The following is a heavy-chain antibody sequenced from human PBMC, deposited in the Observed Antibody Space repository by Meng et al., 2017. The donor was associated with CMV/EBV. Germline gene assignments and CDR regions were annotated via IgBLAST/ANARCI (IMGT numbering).Heavy chain of an antibody. V-gene: IGHV3-30-3*01. CDR3: ARSSWEPASDAFDI. J-gene: IGHJ3*02. D-gene: IGHD1-26*01. CDR1: GFTFSSYA. Sequence: GGSLRLSCAASGFTFSSYAMHWVRQAPGKGLEWVAVISYDGSNRYYADFVKGRFTISRDNSKNTLYLPMNSLRVEDTAVYYCARSSWEPASDAFDIWGQGTMVTVSS. CDR2: ISYDGSNR.